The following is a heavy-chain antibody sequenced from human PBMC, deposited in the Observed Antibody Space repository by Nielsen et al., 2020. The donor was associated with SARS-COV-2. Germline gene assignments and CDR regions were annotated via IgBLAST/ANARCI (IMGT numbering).Heavy chain of an antibody. J-gene: IGHJ4*02. CDR3: ARGGYCSGGSCYGTFDY. CDR1: GGSINDYY. V-gene: IGHV4-31*11. Sequence: SETLSLTCAVYGGSINDYYWSWIRQHPGKGLEWIGYIYYSGSTYYNPSLKSRVTISVDTSKNQFSLKLSSVTAADTAVYYCARGGYCSGGSCYGTFDYWGQGTLVTVSS. D-gene: IGHD2-15*01. CDR2: IYYSGST.